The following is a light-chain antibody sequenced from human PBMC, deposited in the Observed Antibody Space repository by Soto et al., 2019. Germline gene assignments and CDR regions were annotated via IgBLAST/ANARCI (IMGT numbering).Light chain of an antibody. CDR2: AAS. CDR1: QGISNH. Sequence: IQLTQSPSSLSASVGDGVTITCRASQGISNHLAWYQQKPGKAPKLLIYAASTLQGGVPSRFSGSGSGTEFTLTISSLQPDDFATYYCQHYNSYPFTFGQGTRLEIK. V-gene: IGKV1-9*01. J-gene: IGKJ5*01. CDR3: QHYNSYPFT.